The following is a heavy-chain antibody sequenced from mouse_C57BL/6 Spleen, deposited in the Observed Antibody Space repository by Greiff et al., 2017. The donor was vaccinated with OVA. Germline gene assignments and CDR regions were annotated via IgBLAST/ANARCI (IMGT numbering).Heavy chain of an antibody. D-gene: IGHD1-1*01. CDR1: GYSFTGYY. J-gene: IGHJ2*01. V-gene: IGHV1-42*01. CDR2: INPSTGGT. Sequence: EVKVVESGPELVKPGASVKISCKASGYSFTGYYMNWVKQSPEKSLEWIGEINPSTGGTTYNQKFKAKATLTVDKSSSTAYMQLKSLTSEDSVVYYCARKGYYYGSFDYWGQGTTLTVSS. CDR3: ARKGYYYGSFDY.